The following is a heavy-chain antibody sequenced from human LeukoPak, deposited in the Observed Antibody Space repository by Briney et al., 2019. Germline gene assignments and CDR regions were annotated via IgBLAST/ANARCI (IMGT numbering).Heavy chain of an antibody. J-gene: IGHJ6*03. D-gene: IGHD5-12*01. CDR2: ISSSSSYI. Sequence: GGSLRLSCAASGCTFSSYSMNWVRQAPGKGLEWVSSISSSSSYIYYADSVKGRFTISRDNAKNSLYLQMNSLRAEDTAVYYCARYLATSYYYYYYMDVWGKGTTVTVSS. CDR3: ARYLATSYYYYYYMDV. CDR1: GCTFSSYS. V-gene: IGHV3-21*01.